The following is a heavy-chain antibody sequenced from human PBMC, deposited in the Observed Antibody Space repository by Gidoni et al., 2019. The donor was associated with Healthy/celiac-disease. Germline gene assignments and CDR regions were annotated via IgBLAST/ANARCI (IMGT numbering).Heavy chain of an antibody. Sequence: QLQLQESGAGLEKPAQTLSLTCAVSGGSSSSGGYSWSWIRQPPGKGLEWIGYIYHSGRTYYNPSLKSRVTISVDRSKNQFSLKLSSVTAADTAVYYCARGGSSSWSFDYWGQGTLVTVSS. V-gene: IGHV4-30-2*01. CDR1: GGSSSSGGYS. CDR3: ARGGSSSWSFDY. D-gene: IGHD6-13*01. CDR2: IYHSGRT. J-gene: IGHJ4*02.